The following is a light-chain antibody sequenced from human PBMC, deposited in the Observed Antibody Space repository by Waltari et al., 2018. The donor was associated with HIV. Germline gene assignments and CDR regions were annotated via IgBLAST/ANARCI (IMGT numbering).Light chain of an antibody. V-gene: IGKV3-15*01. CDR3: QQRSNWPPVT. Sequence: EIVMTQSPATLSVSPGERATLSCRASQSVSSNLAWYQQKPGQAPRLLIFAASTRATGLPARFSGSGSGTEFTLTISSLQSEDFAVYYCQQRSNWPPVTFGQGTRLEI. J-gene: IGKJ5*01. CDR1: QSVSSN. CDR2: AAS.